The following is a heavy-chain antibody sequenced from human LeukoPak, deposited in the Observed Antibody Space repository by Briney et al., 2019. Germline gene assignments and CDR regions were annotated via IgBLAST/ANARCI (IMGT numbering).Heavy chain of an antibody. D-gene: IGHD2-2*01. V-gene: IGHV1-18*01. J-gene: IGHJ3*02. CDR2: ISAYNGNT. CDR1: GYTFTSYG. CDR3: ARDSYCSSTSCPFGAFDI. Sequence: GASVKVSCKASGYTFTSYGISWVRQAPGQGLEWTGWISAYNGNTNYAQKLQGRVTMTTDTSTSTAYMELRSLRSDDTAVYYCARDSYCSSTSCPFGAFDIWGQGTMVTVSS.